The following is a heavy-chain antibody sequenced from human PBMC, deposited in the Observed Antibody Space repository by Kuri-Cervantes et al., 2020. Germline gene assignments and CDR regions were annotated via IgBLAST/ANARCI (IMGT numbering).Heavy chain of an antibody. V-gene: IGHV3-9*01. J-gene: IGHJ4*02. CDR2: ISWNSGSI. CDR1: GFTFDDYA. D-gene: IGHD1-26*01. CDR3: ARDSGPTVGFDY. Sequence: SLKISCAASGFTFDDYAMHWVRQAPGKGLEWVSGISWNSGSIGYADSVKGRFTISRDNAKNSLYLQMNSLRAEDTALYYCARDSGPTVGFDYWGQGTLVTVSS.